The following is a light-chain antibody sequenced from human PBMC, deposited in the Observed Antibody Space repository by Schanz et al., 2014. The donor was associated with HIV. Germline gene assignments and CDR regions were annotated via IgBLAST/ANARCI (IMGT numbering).Light chain of an antibody. V-gene: IGLV2-8*01. Sequence: QSVLTQPPSVSGAPGQRVTISCTGTSSDVGGYNYVSWYQHHPAEPPKLIIYEVNKRPSGVPNRFSGSKSGNTASLTVSGLQADDEADYYCSSFAGNNKLLFGGGTKLTVL. CDR3: SSFAGNNKLL. J-gene: IGLJ2*01. CDR2: EVN. CDR1: SSDVGGYNY.